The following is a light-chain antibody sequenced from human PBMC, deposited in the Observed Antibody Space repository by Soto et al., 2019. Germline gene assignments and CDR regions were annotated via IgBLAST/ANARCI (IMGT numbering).Light chain of an antibody. J-gene: IGKJ2*01. CDR1: QSINTW. CDR3: QQYKSYST. Sequence: DIQMTQSPSTLSASVGDRVTITCRASQSINTWLAWYQQKPGKAPRFLIYQASRLVSGVPAMFSGSGFGTEFTLTISNLQPDDFATCYCQQYKSYSTFGQGTKLETK. CDR2: QAS. V-gene: IGKV1-5*03.